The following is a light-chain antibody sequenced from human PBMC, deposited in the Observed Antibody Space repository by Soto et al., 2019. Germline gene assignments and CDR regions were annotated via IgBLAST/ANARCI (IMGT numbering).Light chain of an antibody. V-gene: IGKV3-20*01. Sequence: EIVLTQSPGTLSLSPGERATLSCRAGQSVSSSYLAWYQQKPGQAPRLLIYDASSRATGIPDRFSGSGSGTEFTLTISRLEPEDFAVYYCQQHGSSPWTFGQGTKVEIK. CDR3: QQHGSSPWT. CDR2: DAS. CDR1: QSVSSSY. J-gene: IGKJ1*01.